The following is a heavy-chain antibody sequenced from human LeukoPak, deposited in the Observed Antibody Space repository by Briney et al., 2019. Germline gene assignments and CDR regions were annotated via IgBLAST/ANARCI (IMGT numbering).Heavy chain of an antibody. CDR1: GGSFSGYY. CDR3: ARHRISITILGVVIDDNWFDP. Sequence: SETLSLTCAVYGGSFSGYYWSWIRQPPGKGLEWIGYIYYSGSTNYNPSLKSRVTISVDTSKNQFSLKLSSVTAADTAVYYCARHRISITILGVVIDDNWFDPWGQGTLVTVSS. V-gene: IGHV4-59*08. CDR2: IYYSGST. J-gene: IGHJ5*02. D-gene: IGHD3-3*01.